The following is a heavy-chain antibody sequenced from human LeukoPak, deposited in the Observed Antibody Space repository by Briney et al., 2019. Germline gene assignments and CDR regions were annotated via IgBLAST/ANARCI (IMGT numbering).Heavy chain of an antibody. V-gene: IGHV4-59*01. CDR2: IYYSGST. J-gene: IGHJ6*03. D-gene: IGHD2-2*02. Sequence: SETLSLTCTVSGGSISSYYWSWIRQPPGKGLEWIGYIYYSGSTNYNPSLKSRVTISVDTSKNQFSLKLSSVTAADTAVYYCARGAIYYYYYYMDVWGKGTTVTVSS. CDR3: ARGAIYYYYYYMDV. CDR1: GGSISSYY.